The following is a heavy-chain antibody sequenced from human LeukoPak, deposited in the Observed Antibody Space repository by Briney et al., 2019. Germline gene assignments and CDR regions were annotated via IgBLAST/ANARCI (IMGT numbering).Heavy chain of an antibody. V-gene: IGHV5-51*01. Sequence: GESLKISCKGSGYSFTSYWIGWVRQMPGKGLEWMGIIYPGDSDTRYSPSFQGQVTISADKSISTAYLQWSSLKASDTAMYYCARSPATHCSSTSCYRYYYYYMDVWGKGTTVTVSS. J-gene: IGHJ6*03. CDR2: IYPGDSDT. CDR3: ARSPATHCSSTSCYRYYYYYMDV. D-gene: IGHD2-2*01. CDR1: GYSFTSYW.